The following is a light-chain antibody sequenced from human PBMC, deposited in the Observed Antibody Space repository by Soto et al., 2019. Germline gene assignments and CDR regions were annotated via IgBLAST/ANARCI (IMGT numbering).Light chain of an antibody. J-gene: IGKJ1*01. CDR1: QSVNRF. V-gene: IGKV3-20*01. CDR3: HHYVGSPWA. Sequence: EIVLTQSPGTLSLSPGERATLSCRASQSVNRFLAWFQQKPGQAPRLLIYGASNRATGIPDRFSGSGSETDFTLTITRLEPEDSAVYYCHHYVGSPWAFGQGTKVDI. CDR2: GAS.